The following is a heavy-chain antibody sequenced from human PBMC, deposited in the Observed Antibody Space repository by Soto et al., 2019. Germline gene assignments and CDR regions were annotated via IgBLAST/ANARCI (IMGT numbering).Heavy chain of an antibody. V-gene: IGHV4-34*01. D-gene: IGHD3-10*01. CDR1: GGSFSSYF. J-gene: IGHJ6*03. CDR3: ARGNRDATYYYGSGSLYYMDV. CDR2: INHSGST. Sequence: SETLSLTCAVFGGSFSSYFWTWIRQPPGKGLEWIGEINHSGSTDYNQSLKSRVTISVDTSKKQFSLKLRSVTAADTAVYYCARGNRDATYYYGSGSLYYMDVWGKGTTVTVSS.